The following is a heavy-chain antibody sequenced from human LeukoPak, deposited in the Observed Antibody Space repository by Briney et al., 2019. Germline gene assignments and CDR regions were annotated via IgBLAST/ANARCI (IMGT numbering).Heavy chain of an antibody. CDR3: AKDRGDFWSGYYPYY. Sequence: SETLSLTCAVYGGSFSGYYWSWIRQPPGKGLEWIGEINHSGSTNYNPSLKSRVTISVDTSKNQFSLKLSSVTAADTAVYYCAKDRGDFWSGYYPYYWGQGTLITVSS. CDR2: INHSGST. J-gene: IGHJ4*02. CDR1: GGSFSGYY. D-gene: IGHD3-3*01. V-gene: IGHV4-34*01.